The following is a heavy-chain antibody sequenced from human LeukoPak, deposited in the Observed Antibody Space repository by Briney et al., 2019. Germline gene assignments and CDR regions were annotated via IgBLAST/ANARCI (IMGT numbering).Heavy chain of an antibody. J-gene: IGHJ5*02. V-gene: IGHV3-48*03. Sequence: PGGSLKLSCAASGFTFSSYEMNWVRQAPGKGLEWVSYISSSGSTIYYADSVKGRFTISRDNAKNSLYLQMNNLRAEETAVYYCASCIAAAGWFDPWGQGTLVTVSS. CDR1: GFTFSSYE. CDR2: ISSSGSTI. CDR3: ASCIAAAGWFDP. D-gene: IGHD6-13*01.